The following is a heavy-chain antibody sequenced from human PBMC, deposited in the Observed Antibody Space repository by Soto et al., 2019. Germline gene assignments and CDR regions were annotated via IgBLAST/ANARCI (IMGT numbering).Heavy chain of an antibody. V-gene: IGHV3-48*02. D-gene: IGHD2-21*01. J-gene: IGHJ5*02. CDR1: GFTFTSYS. Sequence: PGGSLRLSCAASGFTFTSYSMNWFRQAPGKGLEWVSYISCTSAATYYADSVKGRFTISRDNGKNSLYLQMNGLRDEDTAVYYCVTDHDCVSPMTHADPWGQGTLVTVSS. CDR3: VTDHDCVSPMTHADP. CDR2: ISCTSAAT.